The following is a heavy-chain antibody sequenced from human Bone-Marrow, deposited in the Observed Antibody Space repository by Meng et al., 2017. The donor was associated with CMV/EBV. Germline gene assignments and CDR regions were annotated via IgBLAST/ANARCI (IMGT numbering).Heavy chain of an antibody. Sequence: GESLKISCAASGFTFSSYWMSWVRQAPGKGLEWVANIKQDGSEKYYVDSVKGRFTISRDNAKNSLYLQMNSLKTDDTAVYYCTRLDISTYNWYFDLWGRGTLVTVSS. CDR2: IKQDGSEK. J-gene: IGHJ2*01. V-gene: IGHV3-7*03. D-gene: IGHD3-9*01. CDR1: GFTFSSYW. CDR3: TRLDISTYNWYFDL.